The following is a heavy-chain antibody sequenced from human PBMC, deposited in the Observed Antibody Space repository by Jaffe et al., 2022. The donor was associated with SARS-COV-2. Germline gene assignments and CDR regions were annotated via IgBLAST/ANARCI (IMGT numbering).Heavy chain of an antibody. J-gene: IGHJ4*02. V-gene: IGHV4-59*01. CDR1: GGSISSFY. Sequence: QVQLQESGPGLVKPSETLSLTCTVSGGSISSFYWSWIRQPPGKGLEWIGYIYYSGSTNYNPSLKSRVTISVDTSKNQFSLKLTSVTAADTAVYYCARDDGTTSFDYWGQGTLVTVSS. CDR3: ARDDGTTSFDY. CDR2: IYYSGST. D-gene: IGHD4-17*01.